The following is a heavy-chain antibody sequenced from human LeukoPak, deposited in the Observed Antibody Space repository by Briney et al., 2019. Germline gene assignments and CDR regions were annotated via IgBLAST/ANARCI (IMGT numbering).Heavy chain of an antibody. CDR3: ARHQLGGYYFDNSGYDY. J-gene: IGHJ4*02. V-gene: IGHV5-10-1*01. CDR1: GYSFTNYW. D-gene: IGHD3-22*01. CDR2: IDPSDSYT. Sequence: PGESLKISCKGSGYSFTNYWISWVRQMPGKGLEWMGRIDPSDSYTNYSPSFQGHVTISADKSISTAYLQWSSLKASDTAMYYCARHQLGGYYFDNSGYDYWGQGTLVTVSS.